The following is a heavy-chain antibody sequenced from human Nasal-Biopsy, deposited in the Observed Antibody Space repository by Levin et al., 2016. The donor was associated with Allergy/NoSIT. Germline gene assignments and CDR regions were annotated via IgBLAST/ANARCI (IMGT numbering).Heavy chain of an antibody. Sequence: ASVKVSCKASGYTFTGYYMHWVRQATGQGLEWMGWMNPNSGYTGYSQKFQGRITVTRNNSINTAYMELHSLTSEDTAVYYCARGMFCFGAPCQWRYGMDVWGQGTTVTVSS. CDR2: MNPNSGYT. CDR3: ARGMFCFGAPCQWRYGMDV. D-gene: IGHD4/OR15-4a*01. J-gene: IGHJ6*02. V-gene: IGHV1-8*02. CDR1: GYTFTGYY.